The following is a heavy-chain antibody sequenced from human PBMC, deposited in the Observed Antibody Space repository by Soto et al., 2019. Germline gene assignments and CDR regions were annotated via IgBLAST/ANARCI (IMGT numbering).Heavy chain of an antibody. CDR3: ARGNQKMASEQQHIDH. Sequence: PSETLSLTCAVSGLSFSSYYWTWVRQPPGKGLEWIGEITHRGSTNYNPSLKSRVTMSVDTSKNQFSLKVTSVTAADTAVYFCARGNQKMASEQQHIDHWGQGTLVTVSS. CDR2: ITHRGST. J-gene: IGHJ4*02. V-gene: IGHV4-34*01. D-gene: IGHD1-1*01. CDR1: GLSFSSYY.